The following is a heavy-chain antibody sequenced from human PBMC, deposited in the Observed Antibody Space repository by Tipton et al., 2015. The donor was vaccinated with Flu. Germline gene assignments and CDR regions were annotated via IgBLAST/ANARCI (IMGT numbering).Heavy chain of an antibody. V-gene: IGHV3-30*02. CDR1: GFTFSSYG. CDR3: AKVAVGATRY. CDR2: IRYDGSNK. Sequence: SGFTFSSYGMHWVRQAPGKGLEWVAFIRYDGSNKYYADSVKGRFTISRDNSKNTLYLQMNSLRAEDTAVYYCAKVAVGATRYWGQGTLVTVSS. J-gene: IGHJ4*02. D-gene: IGHD1-26*01.